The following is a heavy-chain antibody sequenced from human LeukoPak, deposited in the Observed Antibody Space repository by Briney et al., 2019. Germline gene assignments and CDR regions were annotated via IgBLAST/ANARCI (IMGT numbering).Heavy chain of an antibody. CDR3: ARKMKTGDRVGTFDI. CDR2: IGTDGRYI. CDR1: GFTFRSHN. D-gene: IGHD1-1*01. V-gene: IGHV3-21*01. Sequence: PGGSLRLSCAASGFTFRSHNMNWVRQAPMKGLEWVSSIGTDGRYIYYADSVQGRFTISSDNAKNSLYLQMNSLTAEDTAVYDCARKMKTGDRVGTFDIWGQGTMVTVSS. J-gene: IGHJ3*02.